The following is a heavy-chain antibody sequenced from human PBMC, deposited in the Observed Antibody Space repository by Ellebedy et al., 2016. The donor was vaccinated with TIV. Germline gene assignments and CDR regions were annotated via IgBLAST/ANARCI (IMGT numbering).Heavy chain of an antibody. CDR2: IKRKTDGGTT. CDR1: GFTFSSTW. Sequence: GGSLRLSCAASGFTFSSTWMSWVRQAPGKGLEWVGRIKRKTDGGTTEYAAPVKGRFTISRDDSKNTLYVQMDSLKTEDTAVYYCTTGYNYWGQGTLVTVSS. V-gene: IGHV3-15*01. CDR3: TTGYNY. D-gene: IGHD5-18*01. J-gene: IGHJ4*02.